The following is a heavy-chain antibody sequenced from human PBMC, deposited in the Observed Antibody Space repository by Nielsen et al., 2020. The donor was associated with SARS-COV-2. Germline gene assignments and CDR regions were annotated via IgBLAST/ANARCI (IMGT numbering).Heavy chain of an antibody. J-gene: IGHJ4*02. Sequence: GGSLRLTCAASGFTFSDYYMSWIRQAPGKGLEWVSYISSSSSYTNYADSVKGRFTISRDNAKHSLYLQMNSLRAEDTAVYYCATLLLEAYDFDYWGQGTLVTVSS. CDR3: ATLLLEAYDFDY. D-gene: IGHD3-10*01. V-gene: IGHV3-11*03. CDR2: ISSSSSYT. CDR1: GFTFSDYY.